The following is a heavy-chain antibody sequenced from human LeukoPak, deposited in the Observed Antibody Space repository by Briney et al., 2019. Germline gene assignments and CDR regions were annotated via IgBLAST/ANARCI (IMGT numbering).Heavy chain of an antibody. CDR1: GFTFDDYA. J-gene: IGHJ4*02. Sequence: GGSLRLSCAASGFTFDDYAVNWVRQAPGKGLEWVSGINWNGDTPSYADSVKGRFTISRDNAKNSLSLQMNSLRAEDTAFYYCARVGNSGSFYYFDCWGQGTLVTVSS. CDR2: INWNGDTP. V-gene: IGHV3-20*04. D-gene: IGHD1-26*01. CDR3: ARVGNSGSFYYFDC.